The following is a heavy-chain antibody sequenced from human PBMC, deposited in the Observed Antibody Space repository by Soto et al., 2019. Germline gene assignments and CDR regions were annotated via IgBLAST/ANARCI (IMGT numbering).Heavy chain of an antibody. CDR3: AKDISPGQGYRIFDY. CDR2: LSGSGDNT. Sequence: EVQLLESGGGLVQPGGSLRLSCVASGFTFSSFAMSWVRQAPGKGLEWVSLLSGSGDNTYYADSVKGRFTISRDNSKSTLYLHMNSLRAEDTAIYYCAKDISPGQGYRIFDYWGQGTQVTFSS. CDR1: GFTFSSFA. D-gene: IGHD5-18*01. V-gene: IGHV3-23*01. J-gene: IGHJ4*02.